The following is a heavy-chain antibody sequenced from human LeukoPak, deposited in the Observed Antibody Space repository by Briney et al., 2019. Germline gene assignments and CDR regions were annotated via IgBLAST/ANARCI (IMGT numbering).Heavy chain of an antibody. CDR2: ISTSSIYI. CDR1: GFTFSSYS. CDR3: ARGASVVAGNDNAFDI. D-gene: IGHD6-19*01. J-gene: IGHJ3*02. V-gene: IGHV3-21*01. Sequence: GGSLRLSCAASGFTFSSYSMNWVRQAPGKGLEWVSSISTSSIYIYYADSVKGRFTISRDNAKKSLYLQMNSLRAEDTAVYYCARGASVVAGNDNAFDIWGQGTMATVSS.